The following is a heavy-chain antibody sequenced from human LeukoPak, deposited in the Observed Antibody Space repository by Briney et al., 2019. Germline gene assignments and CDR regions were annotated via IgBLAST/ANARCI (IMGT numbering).Heavy chain of an antibody. V-gene: IGHV3-48*01. CDR2: ISSSSSTI. CDR1: GFTFSSYS. J-gene: IGHJ5*02. D-gene: IGHD6-13*01. CDR3: AREGDSSSWYIFGWFDP. Sequence: GGSLRLSCAASGFTFSSYSMNWVRQAPGKGLEWVSYISSSSSTIYYADSVKGRFTISRDNAKNSLYLQMNSLRAEDTAVYYCAREGDSSSWYIFGWFDPWGQGTLVTVSS.